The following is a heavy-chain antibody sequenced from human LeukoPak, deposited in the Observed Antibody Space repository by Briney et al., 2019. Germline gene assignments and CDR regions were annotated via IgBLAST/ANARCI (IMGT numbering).Heavy chain of an antibody. J-gene: IGHJ4*02. D-gene: IGHD4-17*01. CDR1: GFTFSSYA. CDR2: ISYDGSNK. CDR3: ARETGSAVGSTDFDY. V-gene: IGHV3-30-3*01. Sequence: GGSLRLSCAASGFTFSSYAIHWVRQAPGKGLEWVAVISYDGSNKYYADSVKGRFTISRNNSKNTLYLQMNSLRAEDTAVYYCARETGSAVGSTDFDYWGQGTLVTVSS.